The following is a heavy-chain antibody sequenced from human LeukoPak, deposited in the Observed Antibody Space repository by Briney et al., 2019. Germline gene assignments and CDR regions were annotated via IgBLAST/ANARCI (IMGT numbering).Heavy chain of an antibody. D-gene: IGHD3-3*01. J-gene: IGHJ4*02. CDR1: GGSISSYY. CDR3: ARADFWSGYPSDY. Sequence: SETLSLTCTASGGSISSYYWSWIRQPPGKGLEWIGYIYYSGSTTYNPSLKSRVTISVDTSKNQFSLKLSSVTAADTAVYYCARADFWSGYPSDYWGQGTLVTVSS. V-gene: IGHV4-59*01. CDR2: IYYSGST.